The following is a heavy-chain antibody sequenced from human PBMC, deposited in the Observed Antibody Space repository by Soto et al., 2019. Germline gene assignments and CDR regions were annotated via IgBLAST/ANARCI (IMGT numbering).Heavy chain of an antibody. D-gene: IGHD6-19*01. CDR3: AKAPGDSSGGDYFDY. J-gene: IGHJ4*02. CDR2: ISGSGGST. Sequence: GGSLRLSCAASGFTFSSYAMSWVRQAPGKGLEWVSAISGSGGSTYYADSVKGRFTISRDNSKNTLYLQMNSLRAEDTAVYYCAKAPGDSSGGDYFDYWGQGTLLTVSS. V-gene: IGHV3-23*01. CDR1: GFTFSSYA.